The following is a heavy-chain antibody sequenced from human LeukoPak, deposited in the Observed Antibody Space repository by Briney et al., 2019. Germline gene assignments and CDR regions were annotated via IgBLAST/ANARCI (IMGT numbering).Heavy chain of an antibody. D-gene: IGHD5-12*01. CDR1: GFTFSSYE. Sequence: PGGSLRLSCAASGFTFSSYEMNWVRQAPGEGLEWVSYISSSGSTIYYADSVKGRFTISRDNGKNSLYLQMNRLRVEDTAVYYCARARFVGTNIFDYWGQGTLVTVSS. CDR3: ARARFVGTNIFDY. J-gene: IGHJ4*02. V-gene: IGHV3-48*03. CDR2: ISSSGSTI.